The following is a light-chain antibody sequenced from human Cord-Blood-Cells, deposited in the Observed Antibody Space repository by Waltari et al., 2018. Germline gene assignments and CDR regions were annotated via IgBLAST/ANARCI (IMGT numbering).Light chain of an antibody. Sequence: QSALTQPPSVSGSPGQSVTISCTGTSSDVGSYNRVSWYQQPPGTAPQLMIYEVSNRPSGVPDRFSGSKSGNTASLTISGLQAEDEADYYCSSYTSSSVVFGGGTKLTVL. CDR2: EVS. V-gene: IGLV2-18*02. J-gene: IGLJ2*01. CDR1: SSDVGSYNR. CDR3: SSYTSSSVV.